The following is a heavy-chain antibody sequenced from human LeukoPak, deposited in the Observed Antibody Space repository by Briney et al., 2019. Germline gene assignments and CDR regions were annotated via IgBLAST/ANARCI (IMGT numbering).Heavy chain of an antibody. D-gene: IGHD5-12*01. V-gene: IGHV4-4*02. CDR3: ARVRGYSGYDEFYLDY. Sequence: SETLSLTCAVSGGSISSSNWWSWVRQPPGKGLEWIGEIYHSGSTNYNPSLKSRVTISVDKSKNQFSLKLSSVTAADTAVYYCARVRGYSGYDEFYLDYWGQGTLVTVSS. CDR2: IYHSGST. J-gene: IGHJ4*02. CDR1: GGSISSSNW.